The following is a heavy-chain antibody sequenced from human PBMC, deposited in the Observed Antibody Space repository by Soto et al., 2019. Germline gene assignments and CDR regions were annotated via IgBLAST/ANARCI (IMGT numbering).Heavy chain of an antibody. V-gene: IGHV3-30-3*01. D-gene: IGHD3-10*01. CDR3: ARERFDAFDI. CDR2: ISYDGSNE. CDR1: GFTFSSYA. Sequence: SLRLSCAASGFTFSSYAMHWVRQAPGKGLEWVAVISYDGSNEYYADSVKGRFTISRDNSKNTLYLQMNSLRAEDTAVYYCARERFDAFDIWGQGTMVTVS. J-gene: IGHJ3*02.